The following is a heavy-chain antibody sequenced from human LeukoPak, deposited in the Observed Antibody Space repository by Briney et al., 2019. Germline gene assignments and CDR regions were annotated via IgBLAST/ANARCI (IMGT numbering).Heavy chain of an antibody. J-gene: IGHJ6*03. V-gene: IGHV4-34*01. CDR1: GGSFSGHY. CDR3: ARESTVTRGYYYYYMDV. Sequence: SETLSLTCAVYGGSFSGHYWSWIRQPPGKGLEWIGEINHSGGTNYNPSLKSRVTISVDTSKNQFSLKLSSVTAADTAVYYCARESTVTRGYYYYYMDVWGKGTTVTVSS. D-gene: IGHD4-17*01. CDR2: INHSGGT.